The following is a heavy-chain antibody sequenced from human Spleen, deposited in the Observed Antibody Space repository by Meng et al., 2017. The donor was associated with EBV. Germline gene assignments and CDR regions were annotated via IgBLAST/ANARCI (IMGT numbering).Heavy chain of an antibody. CDR3: ARGKID. CDR2: IYYSGST. J-gene: IGHJ4*02. CDR1: GASVSSGNYY. V-gene: IGHV4-61*01. D-gene: IGHD2-21*01. Sequence: QVQLQESGPGLVKPSETLSLTCTVSGASVSSGNYYWNWIRQPPGKGLEWIGYIYYSGSTNYNPSLKSRVTILVDTSKNQFSLKLNSVTAADTAVYYCARGKIDWGQGTLVTVSS.